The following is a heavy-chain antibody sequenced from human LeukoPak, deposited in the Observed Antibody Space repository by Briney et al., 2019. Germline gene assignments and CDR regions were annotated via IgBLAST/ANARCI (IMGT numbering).Heavy chain of an antibody. CDR2: ISGDGSST. Sequence: GGSLRLSCAASGFTFSSHWMHWVRQAPGKGLVWVSRISGDGSSTTYADFVKGRFTISRDNAKNTLYLQMNGLGAEDTAVYYCARRHLPVESNDRDDYWGQGTLVTVSS. CDR1: GFTFSSHW. CDR3: ARRHLPVESNDRDDY. J-gene: IGHJ4*02. V-gene: IGHV3-74*01. D-gene: IGHD6-19*01.